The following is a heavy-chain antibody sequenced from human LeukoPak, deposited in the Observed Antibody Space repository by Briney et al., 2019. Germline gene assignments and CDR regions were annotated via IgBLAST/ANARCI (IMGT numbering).Heavy chain of an antibody. J-gene: IGHJ5*02. CDR1: GGTFSSYA. V-gene: IGHV1-69*04. Sequence: EASVKVSCKASGGTFSSYAISWVRQAPGQGLEWMGRIIPILGIANYAQKFQGRVTITADKSTSTAYMELSSLGSEDTAVYYCASQDTAMVSGGDWFDPWGQGTLVTVSS. CDR3: ASQDTAMVSGGDWFDP. D-gene: IGHD5-18*01. CDR2: IIPILGIA.